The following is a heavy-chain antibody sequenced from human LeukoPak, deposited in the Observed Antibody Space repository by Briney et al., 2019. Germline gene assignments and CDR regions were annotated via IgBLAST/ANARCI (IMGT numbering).Heavy chain of an antibody. V-gene: IGHV3-30*04. J-gene: IGHJ4*02. CDR3: ARDHIVLMVYAMALDY. CDR1: GFTFSSYA. D-gene: IGHD2-8*01. CDR2: ISYDGSNK. Sequence: PGRSLRLSCAASGFTFSSYAMHWVRQAPGKGLEWVAVISYDGSNKYYADSVKGRFTISRDNCKNTLYLQMNSLRAEDTAVYYCARDHIVLMVYAMALDYWGQGTLVTVSS.